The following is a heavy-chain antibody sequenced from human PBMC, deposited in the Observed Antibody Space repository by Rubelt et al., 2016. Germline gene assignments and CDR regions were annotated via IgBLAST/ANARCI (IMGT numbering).Heavy chain of an antibody. D-gene: IGHD3-10*01. CDR1: GGTFSSYA. CDR3: ARRAQPNTMVRGVIISDYFDY. Sequence: QVQLVQSGAEVKKPGSSVMVSCKASGGTFSSYAISWVRQAPGHGLAWMGRIIPILGIANYAQKFQGRVTITSDKSTSTAYMELSSLRSEDTAVYYCARRAQPNTMVRGVIISDYFDYWGQGTLVTVSS. CDR2: IIPILGIA. V-gene: IGHV1-69*04. J-gene: IGHJ4*02.